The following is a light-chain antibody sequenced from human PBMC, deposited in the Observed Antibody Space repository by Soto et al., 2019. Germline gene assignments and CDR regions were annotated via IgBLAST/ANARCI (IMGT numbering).Light chain of an antibody. J-gene: IGLJ3*02. CDR3: SSYTSSSTWV. Sequence: QSALTQPASVSGSPGQSITISCTGMSYNYVSWYQQHPGKAPKLVIYEVSNRPSGVSNRFSGSKSGNTASLTISGLQAEDEADYYCSSYTSSSTWVFGGGTKLTVL. V-gene: IGLV2-14*01. CDR2: EVS. CDR1: SYNY.